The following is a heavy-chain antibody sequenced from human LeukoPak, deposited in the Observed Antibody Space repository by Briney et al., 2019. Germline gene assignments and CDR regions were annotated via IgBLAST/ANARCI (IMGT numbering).Heavy chain of an antibody. CDR1: GGSISSYY. D-gene: IGHD6-19*01. V-gene: IGHV4-59*12. J-gene: IGHJ3*02. CDR3: ARVRMGSGYAFDI. Sequence: SETLSLTCTVSGGSISSYYWSWIRQPPGKGLEWIGYIYYSGSTNYNPSLKSRVTISVDTSKNQFSLKLSSVTAADTAVYYCARVRMGSGYAFDIWGQGTMVTVSS. CDR2: IYYSGST.